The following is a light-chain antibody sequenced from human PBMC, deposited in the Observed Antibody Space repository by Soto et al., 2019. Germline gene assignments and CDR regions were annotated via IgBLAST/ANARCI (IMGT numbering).Light chain of an antibody. CDR2: GAS. Sequence: EIVLTQSPGTLSLSPGERATLSCRASQSVSSSYLAWYQQKPGQAPRLLIYGASSRVTGIPDRFSGSGSGTDFTLTISRLEPEDFAVYYCQQYGSSRTFGQGTKVEIK. V-gene: IGKV3-20*01. J-gene: IGKJ1*01. CDR1: QSVSSSY. CDR3: QQYGSSRT.